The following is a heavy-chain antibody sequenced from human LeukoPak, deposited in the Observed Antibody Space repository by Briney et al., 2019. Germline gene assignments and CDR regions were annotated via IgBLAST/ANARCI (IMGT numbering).Heavy chain of an antibody. D-gene: IGHD7-27*01. CDR2: IIPMFGRA. CDR1: GGAFSSYA. Sequence: SVKVSCKASGGAFSSYAVTWVRQAPRQGLERVGGIIPMFGRANYAQKFQGRVTITADKSTTTAYMELSSLRSEDTAVYYCARLWGSGDYYYGMDVWGKGTTVTVSS. J-gene: IGHJ6*04. V-gene: IGHV1-69*06. CDR3: ARLWGSGDYYYGMDV.